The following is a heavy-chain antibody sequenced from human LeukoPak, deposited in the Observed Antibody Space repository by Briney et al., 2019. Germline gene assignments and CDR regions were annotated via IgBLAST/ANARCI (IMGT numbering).Heavy chain of an antibody. V-gene: IGHV4-61*02. CDR3: ARVPRSGSPSLNY. J-gene: IGHJ4*02. D-gene: IGHD1-26*01. Sequence: SETLSLTRTVSGGSISSGSYYWSWIRQPAGKGLEWIGRIYTSGSTNYNPSLKSRVTISVDTSKNQFSLKLSSVTAADTAVYYCARVPRSGSPSLNYWGQGTLVTVSS. CDR2: IYTSGST. CDR1: GGSISSGSYY.